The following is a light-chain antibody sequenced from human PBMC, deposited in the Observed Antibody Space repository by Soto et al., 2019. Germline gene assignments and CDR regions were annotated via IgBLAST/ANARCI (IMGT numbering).Light chain of an antibody. CDR3: QQYNSYAA. J-gene: IGKJ1*01. CDR1: QSISSW. Sequence: DIQMTQSPSTLSASVGDRVTITCRASQSISSWLAWYQQKPGKAPKLLIYDASSLESGVPSRFSGSGSGTEFTLTISSLQPDDFATYSCQQYNSYAAFGQGTKVGIK. V-gene: IGKV1-5*01. CDR2: DAS.